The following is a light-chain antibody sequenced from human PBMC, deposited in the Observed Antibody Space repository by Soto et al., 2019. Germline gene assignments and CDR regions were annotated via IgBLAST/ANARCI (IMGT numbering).Light chain of an antibody. Sequence: EVVLTQSPGTLSLSPGETAALSCRASQNVDESHLAWYQLRPGQAPRLLIYGASTRATGIPDRFSGSGSGRDFSLTIRGLKPDDFAVYFCQQYRMSPNTFGQGTRLEIK. CDR1: QNVDESH. CDR2: GAS. V-gene: IGKV3-20*01. CDR3: QQYRMSPNT. J-gene: IGKJ5*01.